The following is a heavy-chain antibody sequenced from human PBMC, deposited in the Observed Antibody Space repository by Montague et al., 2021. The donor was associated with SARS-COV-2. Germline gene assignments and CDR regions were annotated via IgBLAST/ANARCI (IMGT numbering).Heavy chain of an antibody. CDR3: ARARRDVEVPALGIGAYYYYYDMDV. D-gene: IGHD2-2*01. CDR1: GGSFSGYY. V-gene: IGHV4-34*01. CDR2: INHSGST. Sequence: SETLSLTCAVYGGSFSGYYWSWIRQPPGKGLEWIGEINHSGSTNYNPSLKRRVPISVDTSTNQSSLELSSVTAADTAVSYCARARRDVEVPALGIGAYYYYYDMDVWGKGTTVTVSS. J-gene: IGHJ6*03.